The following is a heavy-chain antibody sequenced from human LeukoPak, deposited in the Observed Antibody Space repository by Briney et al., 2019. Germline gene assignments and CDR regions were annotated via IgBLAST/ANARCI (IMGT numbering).Heavy chain of an antibody. CDR1: GGSISSSSYY. J-gene: IGHJ6*03. CDR2: IYYSGST. D-gene: IGHD5-18*01. CDR3: ARVHGGYSYGKTYYYYYMDV. Sequence: SETLSLTCTVSGGSISSSSYYWGWIRQPPGKGLEWIGSIYYSGSTYHNPSRKSRVTISVDTSKNQFSLKLSSVTAADTAVYYCARVHGGYSYGKTYYYYYMDVWGKGTTVTVSS. V-gene: IGHV4-39*07.